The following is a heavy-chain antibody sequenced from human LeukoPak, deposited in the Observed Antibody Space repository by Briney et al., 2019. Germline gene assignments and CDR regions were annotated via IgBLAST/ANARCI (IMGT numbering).Heavy chain of an antibody. J-gene: IGHJ5*02. CDR2: IGGSGGST. CDR1: GFTFSSYA. D-gene: IGHD2-15*01. CDR3: AKGPYCSGGSCDPYNWFDP. V-gene: IGHV3-23*01. Sequence: PGGSLRLSCAASGFTFSSYAMSWVRQAPGKGLEWVSAIGGSGGSTYYADSVKGRFTISRDNSKNTLYLQMNSLRAEDTAVYYCAKGPYCSGGSCDPYNWFDPWGQGTLVTVSS.